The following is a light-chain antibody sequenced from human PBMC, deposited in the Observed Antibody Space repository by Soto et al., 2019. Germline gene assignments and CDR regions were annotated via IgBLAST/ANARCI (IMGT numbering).Light chain of an antibody. CDR3: QQRSDWPST. Sequence: ENVLTQAAATLSLSPGDRATLSCRASQSVGSYLGWYQQRPGQAPRLLIYDASNRATGIPARFSGSGSGTDFTLTISSLEPEDFAVYYCQQRSDWPSTFGGGTKVDIK. J-gene: IGKJ4*01. V-gene: IGKV3-11*01. CDR1: QSVGSY. CDR2: DAS.